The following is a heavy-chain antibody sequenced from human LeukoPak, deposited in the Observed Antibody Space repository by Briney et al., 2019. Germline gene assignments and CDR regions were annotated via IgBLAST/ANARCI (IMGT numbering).Heavy chain of an antibody. CDR1: GFTFSSYS. CDR2: ISSSSSYI. CDR3: ARASPQWLAVFDFDY. Sequence: GGSLRPSCAASGFTFSSYSMNWVRQAPGKGLEWVSSISSSSSYIYYADSVKGRFTISRDNAKNSLYLQMNSLRAEDTAVYYCARASPQWLAVFDFDYWGQGTLVTVSS. J-gene: IGHJ4*02. D-gene: IGHD6-19*01. V-gene: IGHV3-21*01.